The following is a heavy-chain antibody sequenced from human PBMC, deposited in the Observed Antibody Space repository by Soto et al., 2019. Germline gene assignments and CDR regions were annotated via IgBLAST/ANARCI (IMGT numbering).Heavy chain of an antibody. J-gene: IGHJ3*02. V-gene: IGHV1-18*01. Sequence: QVPLVQSGAEVKKPGASVKVSCKASGYTFTSYGISWVRQAPGQGLEWMGWISAYNGNTNYAQKLQGRVTMTTDTSTSTAYMELRSLRSDDTAVYYCARTYCSGGSCYPRDAFDIWGQGTMVTVSS. CDR1: GYTFTSYG. D-gene: IGHD2-15*01. CDR3: ARTYCSGGSCYPRDAFDI. CDR2: ISAYNGNT.